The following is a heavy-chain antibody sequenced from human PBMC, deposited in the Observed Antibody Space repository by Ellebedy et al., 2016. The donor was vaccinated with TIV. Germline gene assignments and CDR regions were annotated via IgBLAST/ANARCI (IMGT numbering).Heavy chain of an antibody. CDR2: ISSSSSTI. Sequence: GESLKISCAASGFTFSSYSMNWVRQAPGKGLEWVSYISSSSSTIYYADSVKGRFTISRDNAKNSLYLQMNSLRDEDTAVYYCARGLSSTSSYYYYGMDVWGQGTTVTVSS. V-gene: IGHV3-48*02. D-gene: IGHD2-2*01. CDR3: ARGLSSTSSYYYYGMDV. J-gene: IGHJ6*02. CDR1: GFTFSSYS.